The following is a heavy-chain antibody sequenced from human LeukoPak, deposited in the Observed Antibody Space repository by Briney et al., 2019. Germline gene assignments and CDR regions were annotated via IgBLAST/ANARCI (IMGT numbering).Heavy chain of an antibody. CDR3: AREAVGSSSWSPSSYYFDY. D-gene: IGHD6-13*01. Sequence: PPETLSLTCTVSGGSISSYYWSWIRQPPGKGLEWIGEINHSGSTNYNPSLKSRVTISVDTSKNQFSLKLSSVTAADTAVYYCAREAVGSSSWSPSSYYFDYWGQGTLVTVSS. CDR2: INHSGST. CDR1: GGSISSYY. V-gene: IGHV4-34*01. J-gene: IGHJ4*02.